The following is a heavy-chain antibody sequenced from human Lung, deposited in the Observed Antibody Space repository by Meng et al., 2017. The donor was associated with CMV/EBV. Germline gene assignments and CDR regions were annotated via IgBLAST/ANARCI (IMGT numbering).Heavy chain of an antibody. CDR2: IYPGDSDT. CDR3: ARHMGVATSYGMDV. Sequence: GGSXRLXXKGSGYSFTSYWIGWVRQMPGKGLEWMGIIYPGDSDTRYSPSFQGQVTISADKSISTAYLQWSSLKASDTAMYYCARHMGVATSYGMDVWGQGTXVTVSS. V-gene: IGHV5-51*01. D-gene: IGHD5-12*01. CDR1: GYSFTSYW. J-gene: IGHJ6*02.